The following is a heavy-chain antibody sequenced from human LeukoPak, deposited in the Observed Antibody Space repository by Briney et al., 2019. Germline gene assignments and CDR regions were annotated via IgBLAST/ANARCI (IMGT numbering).Heavy chain of an antibody. D-gene: IGHD2-15*01. CDR3: AREMVGVAFGDY. CDR1: GGTISSYA. Sequence: GASVKVSCKASGGTISSYAISWVRQAPGQGLEWMGRIIPILGIANYAQKFQGRVTITADKSTSTAYMELSSLRSEDTTVYYCAREMVGVAFGDYWGQGTLVTVSS. CDR2: IIPILGIA. V-gene: IGHV1-69*04. J-gene: IGHJ4*02.